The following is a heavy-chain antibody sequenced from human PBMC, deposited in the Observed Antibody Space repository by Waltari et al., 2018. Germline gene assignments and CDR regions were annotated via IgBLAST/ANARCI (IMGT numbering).Heavy chain of an antibody. D-gene: IGHD5-12*01. Sequence: SCAASGFTFSSYWMSWVRQAPGKGLEWVANIKQDGSEKYYVDSVKGRFTISRDNAKNSLYLQMNSLRAEDTAVYYCARDGYRHDAFDIWGQGTMVTVSS. V-gene: IGHV3-7*01. CDR2: IKQDGSEK. CDR3: ARDGYRHDAFDI. CDR1: GFTFSSYW. J-gene: IGHJ3*02.